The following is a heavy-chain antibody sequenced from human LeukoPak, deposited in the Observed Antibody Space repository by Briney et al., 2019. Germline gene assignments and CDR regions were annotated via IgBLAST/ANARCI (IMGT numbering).Heavy chain of an antibody. D-gene: IGHD4-17*01. Sequence: GGSLRFSCAASGFTVSFNHMGWVRQAPGKGLEWVSVIHSGGDTYYADSVKGRFTISRDHYKNTVFLQMNSLRAEDTAVYYCAMLLGHPTVTSFDFWGQGTLVTVSS. CDR1: GFTVSFNH. CDR3: AMLLGHPTVTSFDF. V-gene: IGHV3-53*01. CDR2: IHSGGDT. J-gene: IGHJ4*02.